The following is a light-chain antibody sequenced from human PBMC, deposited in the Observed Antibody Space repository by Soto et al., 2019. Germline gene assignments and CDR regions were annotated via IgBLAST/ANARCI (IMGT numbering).Light chain of an antibody. CDR2: EVS. CDR1: SSDVGGYNY. V-gene: IGLV2-14*01. Sequence: QSVLTQPASVSGSPGQSITISCTGTSSDVGGYNYVSWYQQHPGNAPKLMIYEVSNRPSGVSNRFSGSKSGNTASLTISGLQAEDEADYYCSSYTSSSTLEGVVFGGGTKLTVL. CDR3: SSYTSSSTLEGVV. J-gene: IGLJ2*01.